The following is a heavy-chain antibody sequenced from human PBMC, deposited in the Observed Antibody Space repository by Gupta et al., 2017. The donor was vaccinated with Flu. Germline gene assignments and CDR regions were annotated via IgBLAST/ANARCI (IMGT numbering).Heavy chain of an antibody. Sequence: EVQLVESGGGLVKPGGSLRLSCAASGFTFSSYSMNWVRQAPGKGLEWVSSISSSSSYIYDADSVKGRFTISRDNAKNSLYLQMNSLRSEDTAVYYCARDNRDIELDVWGQGTTVTVSS. CDR2: ISSSSSYI. V-gene: IGHV3-21*01. CDR3: ARDNRDIELDV. CDR1: GFTFSSYS. J-gene: IGHJ6*02. D-gene: IGHD2-15*01.